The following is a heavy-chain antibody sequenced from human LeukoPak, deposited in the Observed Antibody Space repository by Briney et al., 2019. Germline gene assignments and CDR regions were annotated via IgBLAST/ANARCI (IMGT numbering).Heavy chain of an antibody. V-gene: IGHV4-34*01. CDR1: GAPFNGYY. J-gene: IGHJ3*02. Sequence: PSETLSLTCAVSGAPFNGYYWSWIRQPPGEGLEWIGEISHRGGTNYNPSLKSRVNMSPDTSKNQFSLKLSSVTAADTAVYYCARVYDVSDYRMAFDIWGQGTLVTVSS. D-gene: IGHD3-22*01. CDR3: ARVYDVSDYRMAFDI. CDR2: ISHRGGT.